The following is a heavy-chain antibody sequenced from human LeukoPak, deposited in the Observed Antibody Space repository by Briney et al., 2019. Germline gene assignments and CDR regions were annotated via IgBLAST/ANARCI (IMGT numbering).Heavy chain of an antibody. CDR3: ARHEYSGSYYGLSWFDP. D-gene: IGHD1-26*01. CDR1: GGFISSSGYY. Sequence: PSETLSLTCTVSGGFISSSGYYWGWIRQPPGKGLEWIASIYYSGSTYYNPSLKSRVTISVDTSKNQLSLKLSSLTSADTAVYYCARHEYSGSYYGLSWFDPWGQGTLVTVST. V-gene: IGHV4-39*01. CDR2: IYYSGST. J-gene: IGHJ5*02.